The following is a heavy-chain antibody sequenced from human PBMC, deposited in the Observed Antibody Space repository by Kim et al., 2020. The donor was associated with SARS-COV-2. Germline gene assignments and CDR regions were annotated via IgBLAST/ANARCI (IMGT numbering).Heavy chain of an antibody. D-gene: IGHD3-10*01. V-gene: IGHV4-34*01. Sequence: IKRSGSTNYNPSLKSRVTISVDTSKNQFSLKLSSVTAADTAVYYCARGGDWGQGTLVTVSS. CDR3: ARGGD. CDR2: IKRSGST. J-gene: IGHJ4*02.